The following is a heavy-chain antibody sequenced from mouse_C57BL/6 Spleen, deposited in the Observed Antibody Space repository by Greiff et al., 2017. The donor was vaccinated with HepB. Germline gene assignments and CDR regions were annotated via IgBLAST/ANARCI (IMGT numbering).Heavy chain of an antibody. Sequence: EVQLVESGAELVRPGASVKLSCTASGFNIKDDYMHWVKQRPEQGLEWIGWIDPENGDTEYASKFQGKATITADTSSNTAYLQLSSLTSEDTAVYYCTTDLYGSSYGYAMDYWGQGTSVTVSS. CDR1: GFNIKDDY. V-gene: IGHV14-4*01. CDR3: TTDLYGSSYGYAMDY. CDR2: IDPENGDT. J-gene: IGHJ4*01. D-gene: IGHD1-1*01.